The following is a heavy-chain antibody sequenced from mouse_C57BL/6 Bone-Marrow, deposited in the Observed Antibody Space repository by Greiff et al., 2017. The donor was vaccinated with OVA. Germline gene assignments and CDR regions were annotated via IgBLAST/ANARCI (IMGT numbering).Heavy chain of an antibody. D-gene: IGHD4-1*01. V-gene: IGHV1-74*01. J-gene: IGHJ4*01. CDR3: TRQDWEDAMDY. CDR2: IHPSDSDT. Sequence: QVQLQQPGAELVKPGASVKVSCKASGYTFTSYWMHWVKQRPGQGLEWIGRIHPSDSDTNYNQKFKGKATLTADKSSSTAYMELRSLTSEDSAVYYCTRQDWEDAMDYWGQGTSVTVSS. CDR1: GYTFTSYW.